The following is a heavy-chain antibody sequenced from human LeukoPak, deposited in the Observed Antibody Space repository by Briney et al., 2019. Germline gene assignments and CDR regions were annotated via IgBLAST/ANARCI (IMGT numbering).Heavy chain of an antibody. CDR2: IYYSGST. CDR1: GGSISSDY. Sequence: SETLSVTCTVSGGSISSDYCVWIRQPPGKGLEWIGTIYYSGSTYYNPSLKSRVTISVDTSKNQFSLNLGSVTAADTAVYYCARRTATGRFDPWGQGTLVTVSS. V-gene: IGHV4-39*01. D-gene: IGHD1-1*01. CDR3: ARRTATGRFDP. J-gene: IGHJ5*02.